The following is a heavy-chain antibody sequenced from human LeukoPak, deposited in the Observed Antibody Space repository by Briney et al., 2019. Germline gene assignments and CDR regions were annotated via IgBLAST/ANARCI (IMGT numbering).Heavy chain of an antibody. D-gene: IGHD5-18*01. CDR3: ARHDSFIPY. V-gene: IGHV3-23*01. CDR2: ISDNEGST. Sequence: GGSLRLSCAASGFTFNYYAMSWVRQAPGKGLEWVSGISDNEGSTYYRDSVKGRSTISRDNTKNTVYLQLNNLRADDTAVYFCARHDSFIPYWGQGTLVIVSS. CDR1: GFTFNYYA. J-gene: IGHJ4*02.